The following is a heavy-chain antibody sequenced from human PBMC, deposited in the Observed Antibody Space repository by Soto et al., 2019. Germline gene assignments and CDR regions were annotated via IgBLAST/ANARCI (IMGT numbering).Heavy chain of an antibody. J-gene: IGHJ1*01. D-gene: IGHD3-22*01. CDR2: IWYDGSNK. CDR3: ARGYYDSSCWSDD. Sequence: GVSLILSCAASGFTFSSYGMHWVRQAPGKGLEWGAVIWYDGSNKYYADSVKGRFTISRDNSKNTLYLQMNRLRAEDTAVYYCARGYYDSSCWSDDCVQGTLVTLYS. CDR1: GFTFSSYG. V-gene: IGHV3-33*01.